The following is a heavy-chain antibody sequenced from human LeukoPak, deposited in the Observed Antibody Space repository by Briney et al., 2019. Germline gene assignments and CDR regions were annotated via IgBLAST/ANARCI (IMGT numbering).Heavy chain of an antibody. Sequence: GESLKISCKASGYVFIRHWIGWVRQVPGKGLEWMGVIHPEDSYSRYNAAFQGQATLSVDESTSTAYLQLSSLKASDTAIYYCARQNHYYYYMDVWGRGTTVTASS. CDR1: GYVFIRHW. V-gene: IGHV5-51*01. CDR3: ARQNHYYYYMDV. CDR2: IHPEDSYS. J-gene: IGHJ6*03.